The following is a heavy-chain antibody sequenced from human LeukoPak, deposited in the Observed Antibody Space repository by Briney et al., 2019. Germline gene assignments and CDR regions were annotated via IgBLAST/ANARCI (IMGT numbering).Heavy chain of an antibody. CDR1: GYIFICDY. J-gene: IGHJ4*02. Sequence: ASVKVSCKPSGYIFICDYMHCMRQAPGQELEGMGWINLSTGYTNYAQKFQGRVTMTREPSIRTAYMEMSRLRYDDTALYYCAIWAGGNAPVASFDYWGQGTLVTVSS. D-gene: IGHD3-16*01. CDR2: INLSTGYT. V-gene: IGHV1-2*02. CDR3: AIWAGGNAPVASFDY.